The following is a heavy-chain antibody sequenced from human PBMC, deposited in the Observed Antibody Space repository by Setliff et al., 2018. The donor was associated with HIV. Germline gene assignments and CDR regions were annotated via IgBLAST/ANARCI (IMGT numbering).Heavy chain of an antibody. CDR2: INWNGGNK. Sequence: LRLSCAASGFTFEDYAMSWVRQVPGKRLEWISGINWNGGNKGYGDSVKGRFTISRDNAKNFLYLQMNSLRAEDTALYYCARVDCSGGTCYSANYYYYYAMDVWGQGTTVTVSS. D-gene: IGHD2-15*01. J-gene: IGHJ6*02. CDR1: GFTFEDYA. V-gene: IGHV3-20*04. CDR3: ARVDCSGGTCYSANYYYYYAMDV.